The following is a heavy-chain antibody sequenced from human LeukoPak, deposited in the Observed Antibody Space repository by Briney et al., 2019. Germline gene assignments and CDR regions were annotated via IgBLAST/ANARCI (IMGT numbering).Heavy chain of an antibody. CDR3: ARALSWTTDSYYYIDV. Sequence: ASVKVFCKASGYTFTSYDINWVRQATGQGLEWMGWMNPNSGNTGYAQKFQGRVTMTKNTSITTAYMELSSLRSEDTAVYYCARALSWTTDSYYYIDVWGKGTTVTVSS. V-gene: IGHV1-8*01. J-gene: IGHJ6*03. D-gene: IGHD3/OR15-3a*01. CDR1: GYTFTSYD. CDR2: MNPNSGNT.